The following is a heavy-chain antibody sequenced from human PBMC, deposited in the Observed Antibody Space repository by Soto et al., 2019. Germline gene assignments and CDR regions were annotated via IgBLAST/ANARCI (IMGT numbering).Heavy chain of an antibody. V-gene: IGHV4-4*02. CDR2: MYHSGST. J-gene: IGHJ4*02. Sequence: SETLSLTCAFSGGSISSDNWWTWVRQPPGKGLEWIGEMYHSGSTNYSPSLKSRVTISVDKSNNQFSLKLTPVTAADTALYYCARASAASLLRGAIINWGQGTLVTVSS. D-gene: IGHD3-10*01. CDR3: ARASAASLLRGAIIN. CDR1: GGSISSDNW.